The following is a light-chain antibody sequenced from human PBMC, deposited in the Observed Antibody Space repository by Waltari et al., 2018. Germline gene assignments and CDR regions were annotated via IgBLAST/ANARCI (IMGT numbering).Light chain of an antibody. CDR2: GAS. V-gene: IGKV1-9*01. CDR3: QHVYSYPVT. Sequence: DIQLTQSPSFLSASVGDRVTFTCRASQGISGYLAWYQKKQSKAPKLLIDGASTLQSGVPSRFSGGKSGTEFTLTISSLQPEDFATYFCQHVYSYPVTFGGGTTVDI. CDR1: QGISGY. J-gene: IGKJ4*01.